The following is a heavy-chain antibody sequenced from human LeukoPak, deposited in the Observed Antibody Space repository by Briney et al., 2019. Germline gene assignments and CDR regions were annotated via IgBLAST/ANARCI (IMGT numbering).Heavy chain of an antibody. V-gene: IGHV1-69*05. CDR2: IIPIFSTA. J-gene: IGHJ4*02. CDR3: ASLLVGMATIDFDY. Sequence: IIPIFSTANYPHKFHVTVTITTDESTSTAYMELSSLRSEDTAVYYCASLLVGMATIDFDYWGQGTLVTVSS. D-gene: IGHD5-12*01.